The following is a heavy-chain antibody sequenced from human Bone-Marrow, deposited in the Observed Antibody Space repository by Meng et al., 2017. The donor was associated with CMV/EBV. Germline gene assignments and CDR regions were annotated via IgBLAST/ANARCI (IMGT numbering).Heavy chain of an antibody. CDR1: GFTFRSYY. Sequence: GESLKISCAASGFTFRSYYLNWVRQPPGKGLEWVSFISSTSYTYYADSVKGRFTISRDNTKNSLYLQMNSLRAEDTAVYYCAKDGGGGGSIFFAYWGQGQLVNVSS. V-gene: IGHV3-21*01. CDR3: AKDGGGGGSIFFAY. D-gene: IGHD2-15*01. J-gene: IGHJ4*02. CDR2: ISSTSYT.